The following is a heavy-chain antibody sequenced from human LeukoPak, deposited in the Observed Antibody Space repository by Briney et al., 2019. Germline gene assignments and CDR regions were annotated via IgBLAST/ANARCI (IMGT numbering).Heavy chain of an antibody. V-gene: IGHV1-8*01. Sequence: ASVKVSCKASGYTITSYDINWVRQATGQGLEWMGWMNPNSGNTGYAQKFQGRVTMTRNTSISTAYMELSSLRSEDTAVYYCARGLPPPPWGAVAGIDDYWGQGTLVTVSS. CDR1: GYTITSYD. D-gene: IGHD6-19*01. J-gene: IGHJ4*02. CDR3: ARGLPPPPWGAVAGIDDY. CDR2: MNPNSGNT.